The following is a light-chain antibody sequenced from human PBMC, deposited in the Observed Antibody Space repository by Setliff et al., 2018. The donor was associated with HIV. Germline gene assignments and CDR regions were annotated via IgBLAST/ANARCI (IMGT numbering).Light chain of an antibody. CDR1: SGSIASNY. J-gene: IGLJ2*01. Sequence: NFMLTQPHSVSESPGKTVTISCTRSSGSIASNYVQWYQQRPGSSPTTVMYEDNQRPSGVPDRFSASIDSSSNSASLTISGLKTEDEADYYCQSYDSNNHVIFGGGTKATVL. CDR2: EDN. CDR3: QSYDSNNHVI. V-gene: IGLV6-57*01.